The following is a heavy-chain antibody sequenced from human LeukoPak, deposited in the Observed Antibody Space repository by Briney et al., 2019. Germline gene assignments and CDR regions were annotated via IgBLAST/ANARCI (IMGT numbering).Heavy chain of an antibody. J-gene: IGHJ4*02. CDR3: ARTGSYDNTPPYFDY. V-gene: IGHV3-74*01. Sequence: PGGSLTLSCAASGFTFSSYWMHWVRQAPGKGLVWVSRVNGDGSDTRYADSVKGRFTVSRGNAKNTLYLQMSSLRAEDTAVYYCARTGSYDNTPPYFDYWGQGTLVTVSS. D-gene: IGHD3-22*01. CDR1: GFTFSSYW. CDR2: VNGDGSDT.